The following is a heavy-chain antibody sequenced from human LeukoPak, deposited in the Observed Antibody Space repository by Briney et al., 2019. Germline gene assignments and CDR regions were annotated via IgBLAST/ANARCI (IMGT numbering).Heavy chain of an antibody. CDR1: GFTFSSYA. Sequence: GGSLSLSCAASGFTFSSYAMSWVRQAPGKGLEWVSNISGSGSGGSTYYADSVKGRFTISRDNSKNALYLQMNSLRAGDTAIYYCAKSGLIRFDYWGQGTLVTVSS. CDR2: ISGSGSGGST. J-gene: IGHJ4*02. V-gene: IGHV3-23*01. CDR3: AKSGLIRFDY. D-gene: IGHD2-15*01.